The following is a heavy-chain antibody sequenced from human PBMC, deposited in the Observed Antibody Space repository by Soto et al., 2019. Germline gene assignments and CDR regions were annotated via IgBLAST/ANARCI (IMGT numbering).Heavy chain of an antibody. J-gene: IGHJ6*02. CDR3: AKDLVAVAARPPSNRRYYYYGMDV. Sequence: GGSLRLSCAASGFTFSSYGMHWVRQAPGKGLEWVAVISYDGSNKYYADSVKGRFTISRDNSKNTLYLQMNSLRAEDTAVYYCAKDLVAVAARPPSNRRYYYYGMDVWGQGTTVTVSS. V-gene: IGHV3-30*18. D-gene: IGHD6-6*01. CDR1: GFTFSSYG. CDR2: ISYDGSNK.